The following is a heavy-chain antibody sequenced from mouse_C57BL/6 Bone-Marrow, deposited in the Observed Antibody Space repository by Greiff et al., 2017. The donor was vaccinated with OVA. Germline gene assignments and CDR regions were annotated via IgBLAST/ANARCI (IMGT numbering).Heavy chain of an antibody. CDR2: IYPGDGDT. V-gene: IGHV1-82*01. D-gene: IGHD2-3*01. Sequence: QVQLQQSGPELVKPGASVKISCKASGHAFSSSWMNWVKQRPGKGLEWIGRIYPGDGDTNYNGKFKGQATLTADKSSSTAYMQLSSLTSEDSAVYFGARHEDGYYASYFDYWGQGTTLTVSS. CDR1: GHAFSSSW. CDR3: ARHEDGYYASYFDY. J-gene: IGHJ2*01.